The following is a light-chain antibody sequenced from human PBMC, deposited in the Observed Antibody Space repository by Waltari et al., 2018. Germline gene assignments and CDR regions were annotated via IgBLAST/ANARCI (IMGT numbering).Light chain of an antibody. CDR1: SRDVGSFNL. Sequence: QSALTQPASVSGSPGQSSTISCTVTSRDVGSFNLFSRYQLLPGKAPKLLISEVNKRPSGVSNRFSGSKSGITASLTISGLQAGDEADYYCCSYAGSTTFVLFGGGTKLTVL. V-gene: IGLV2-23*02. CDR3: CSYAGSTTFVL. J-gene: IGLJ2*01. CDR2: EVN.